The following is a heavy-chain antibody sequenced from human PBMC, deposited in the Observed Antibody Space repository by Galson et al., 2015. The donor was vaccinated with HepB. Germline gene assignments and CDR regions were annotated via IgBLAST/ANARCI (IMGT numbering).Heavy chain of an antibody. V-gene: IGHV1-69*04. Sequence: SVKVSCKASGGTFSNYGISWVRQAPGQGLEWMGRIIPLLGTADYAQNFQGRVTITADKSTTTAYMALSSLRSEDTAVYFCARDSPSFPPDYWGQGTLVTVSS. CDR2: IIPLLGTA. CDR3: ARDSPSFPPDY. J-gene: IGHJ4*02. D-gene: IGHD3-3*02. CDR1: GGTFSNYG.